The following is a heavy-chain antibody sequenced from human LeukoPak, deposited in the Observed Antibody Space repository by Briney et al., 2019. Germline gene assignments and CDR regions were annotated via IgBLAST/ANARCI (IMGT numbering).Heavy chain of an antibody. CDR2: MFYNVST. CDR3: ARQGSGRAFDI. Sequence: SETLSLTCTVSGGSISSYYWNWIRQPPGKGLEWIAYMFYNVSTNYSPSLKSRVTISVDTSKNQFSLKLISVTAADTAVYFCARQGSGRAFDIWGQGTVVTVSS. CDR1: GGSISSYY. V-gene: IGHV4-59*08. J-gene: IGHJ3*02.